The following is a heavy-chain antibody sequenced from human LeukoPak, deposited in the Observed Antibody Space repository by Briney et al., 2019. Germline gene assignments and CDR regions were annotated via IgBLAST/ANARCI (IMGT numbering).Heavy chain of an antibody. V-gene: IGHV4-59*08. Sequence: SETLSLTCTVSGGSISSYYWSWIRQPPGKGLEWIGYIYYSGSTNYNPSLKSRVTISVDTSKNQFSLKLSSVTAADTAVYYCARVYCSSTSCYLSGDYWGQGTLVTVSS. J-gene: IGHJ4*02. CDR3: ARVYCSSTSCYLSGDY. D-gene: IGHD2-2*01. CDR2: IYYSGST. CDR1: GGSISSYY.